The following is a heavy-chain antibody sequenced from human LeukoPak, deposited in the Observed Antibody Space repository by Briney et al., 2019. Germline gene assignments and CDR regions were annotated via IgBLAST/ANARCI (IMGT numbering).Heavy chain of an antibody. CDR1: GGSINSDY. D-gene: IGHD5-24*01. J-gene: IGHJ3*02. CDR2: IYRSGST. V-gene: IGHV4-59*01. Sequence: SETLSLTCSVSGGSINSDYWTWIRQPPGKGPEWIGYIYRSGSTNYNPSLKSRVTISIDKSKKQFSLKLISVTAADTAIYYCARVGGMTTINNAAFDIWGQGTMVTVSS. CDR3: ARVGGMTTINNAAFDI.